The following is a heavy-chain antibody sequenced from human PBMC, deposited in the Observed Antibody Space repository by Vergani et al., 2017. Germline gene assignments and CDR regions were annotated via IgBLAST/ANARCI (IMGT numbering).Heavy chain of an antibody. CDR3: ARENRDGLFDI. J-gene: IGHJ3*02. V-gene: IGHV4-34*01. Sequence: QVQLQQWGAGLLKPSETLSLTCAVYGGSFSGYYWSWIRQPPGKGLEWIGEINHSGSTNYNPSLKSRVTISVDTSKNQFSLKLSSVTAADTAVYYCARENRDGLFDIWGQGTMVTVSS. CDR1: GGSFSGYY. D-gene: IGHD5-24*01. CDR2: INHSGST.